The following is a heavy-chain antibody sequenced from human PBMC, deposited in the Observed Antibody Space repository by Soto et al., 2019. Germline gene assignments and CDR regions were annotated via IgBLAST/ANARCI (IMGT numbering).Heavy chain of an antibody. V-gene: IGHV3-30*18. Sequence: QVQLVESGGGVVQPGRSLRLSCAASGFTFSSYGMHWVRQAPGKGLERVAVISYDGSNKYYADSVKGRFTISRDNSKNTLYLQMNSLRAEDTAVYYCAKDQGYSYGWVGYWGQGTLVTVSS. J-gene: IGHJ4*02. CDR2: ISYDGSNK. CDR1: GFTFSSYG. CDR3: AKDQGYSYGWVGY. D-gene: IGHD5-18*01.